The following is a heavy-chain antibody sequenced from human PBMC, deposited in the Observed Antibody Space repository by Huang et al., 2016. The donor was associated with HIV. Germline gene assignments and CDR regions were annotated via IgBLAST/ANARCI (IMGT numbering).Heavy chain of an antibody. Sequence: QVQLVQSGAEVKKPGASVRVSCKASGYPFSGFYVHWVRQAPGQPLEWEGWINPVTNGTKYAQKFQGRVTLTSDTAINTAYRELARLKTDDTAVYYCARDLGSSAKIAGNWMDPWGQGALVTVSS. V-gene: IGHV1-2*02. CDR2: INPVTNGT. CDR1: GYPFSGFY. J-gene: IGHJ5*02. D-gene: IGHD2-2*01. CDR3: ARDLGSSAKIAGNWMDP.